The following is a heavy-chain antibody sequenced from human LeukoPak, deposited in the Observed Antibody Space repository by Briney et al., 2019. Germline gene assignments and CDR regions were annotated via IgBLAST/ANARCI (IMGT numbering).Heavy chain of an antibody. Sequence: GGSLRLSCAASGFTFSSYAMSWVRQAPGKGLEWVSAISGSGGSTYYADSVKGRFTISRDNSKNTLYLQMNSLRAEDTAVYYCAKGGCSSTSCYSYFDYWGQGTLVTVSS. D-gene: IGHD2-2*01. CDR2: ISGSGGST. CDR3: AKGGCSSTSCYSYFDY. J-gene: IGHJ4*02. V-gene: IGHV3-23*01. CDR1: GFTFSSYA.